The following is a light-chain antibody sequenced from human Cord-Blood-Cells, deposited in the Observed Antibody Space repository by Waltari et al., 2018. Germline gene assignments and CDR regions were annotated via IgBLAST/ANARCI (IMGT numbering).Light chain of an antibody. V-gene: IGKV1-5*01. Sequence: DIQMTQSPSTLSASVGDRVTITCRASQSISSWLAWYQQKPGKAPKLLIYAASTLESGVPYRFTGAVYRTEYTLTNSSLQPDDFAPHYSQKYNRYTITFGQGTKLEIK. J-gene: IGKJ5*01. CDR3: QKYNRYTIT. CDR2: AAS. CDR1: QSISSW.